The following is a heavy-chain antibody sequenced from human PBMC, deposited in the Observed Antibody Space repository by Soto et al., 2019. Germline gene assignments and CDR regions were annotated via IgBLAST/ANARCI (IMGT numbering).Heavy chain of an antibody. V-gene: IGHV3-21*06. CDR2: ISITTNYI. Sequence: PGGSLSLSCAASGFTFSRYSMNWVRLAPGHGLELVSSISITTNYIYYGNSMQGRFPISRDNAKNSLYLEMNSLRAADTAVYYCEREADELTSNLDYWGQGTLVTVSS. D-gene: IGHD1-1*01. J-gene: IGHJ4*02. CDR1: GFTFSRYS. CDR3: EREADELTSNLDY.